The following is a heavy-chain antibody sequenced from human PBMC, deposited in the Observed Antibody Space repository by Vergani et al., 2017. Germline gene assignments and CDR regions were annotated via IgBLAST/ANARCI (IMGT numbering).Heavy chain of an antibody. CDR1: GDSVSSNSAA. J-gene: IGHJ5*02. CDR3: ARGVIAAAGPRGWFDP. Sequence: QVQLQQSGPGLVKPSQTLSLTCAISGDSVSSNSAAWNWIRQSPSRGLEWLGRTYYRSKWYNDYAVSVKSRITINPDTSKNQFSLQLDSVTPEDTAVYYCARGVIAAAGPRGWFDPWGQGTLVTVSS. V-gene: IGHV6-1*01. D-gene: IGHD6-13*01. CDR2: TYYRSKWYN.